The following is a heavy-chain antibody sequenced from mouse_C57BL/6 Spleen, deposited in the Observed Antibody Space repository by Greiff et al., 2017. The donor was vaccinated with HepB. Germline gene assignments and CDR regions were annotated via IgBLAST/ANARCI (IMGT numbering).Heavy chain of an antibody. Sequence: EVQLVESGGGLVQPKGSLKLSCAASGFSFNTYAMNWVRQAPGKGLEWVARIRSKSNNYATYYADSVKDRFTISRDDSESMLYLQMNNLKTEDTAMYYCVRGGGGYYFDYWGQGTTLTVSS. V-gene: IGHV10-1*01. D-gene: IGHD1-1*02. J-gene: IGHJ2*01. CDR2: IRSKSNNYAT. CDR3: VRGGGGYYFDY. CDR1: GFSFNTYA.